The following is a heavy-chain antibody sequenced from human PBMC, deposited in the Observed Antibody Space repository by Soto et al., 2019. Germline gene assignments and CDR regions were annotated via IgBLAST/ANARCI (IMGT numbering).Heavy chain of an antibody. CDR1: GSIFSSYG. V-gene: IGHV3-30*03. Sequence: GGSLRLSCVASGSIFSSYGMHWVRQAPGKGLEWVAVTSYDGRNTNYADSVRGRFTISRDNSKNTLYLQMNSLRAEDTAVYYCARVVDYYDPYYYYGMDVWGLGTTVTVSS. D-gene: IGHD3-22*01. CDR2: TSYDGRNT. J-gene: IGHJ6*02. CDR3: ARVVDYYDPYYYYGMDV.